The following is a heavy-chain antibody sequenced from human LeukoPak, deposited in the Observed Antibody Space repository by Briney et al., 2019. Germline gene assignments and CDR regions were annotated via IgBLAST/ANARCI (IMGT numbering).Heavy chain of an antibody. CDR2: ISWNSGSI. D-gene: IGHD3-10*01. CDR1: GFTFDDYA. V-gene: IGHV3-9*03. CDR3: AKDIGGTPVSAFDI. J-gene: IGHJ3*02. Sequence: GGSLRLSCAASGFTFDDYAMHWVRQAPGKCLEWVSGISWNSGSIGYADSVKGRFTISRDNAKNSLYLQMNSLRAEDMALYYCAKDIGGTPVSAFDIWGQGTMVTVSS.